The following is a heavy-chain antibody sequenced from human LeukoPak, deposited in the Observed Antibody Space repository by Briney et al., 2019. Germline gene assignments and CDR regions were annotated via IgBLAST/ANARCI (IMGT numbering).Heavy chain of an antibody. V-gene: IGHV4-59*01. CDR2: LYHRGST. D-gene: IGHD6-19*01. Sequence: SETLSLTCTVSGASISGYYWSWIRQPPGKGLEWIGYLYHRGSTNYNPSLKSRVTMAVDTSKNQISLNLSSVTAADTAVYYCARENSSGWCHFDYWGQGTLVTVSS. J-gene: IGHJ4*02. CDR1: GASISGYY. CDR3: ARENSSGWCHFDY.